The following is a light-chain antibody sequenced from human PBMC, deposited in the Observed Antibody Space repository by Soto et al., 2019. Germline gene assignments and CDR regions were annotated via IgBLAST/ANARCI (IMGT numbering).Light chain of an antibody. CDR3: HQYGSSPQT. CDR2: GAS. J-gene: IGKJ5*01. V-gene: IGKV3-20*01. CDR1: QSVSSSY. Sequence: EIVLTQSPGTLSLSPGERATLSCRASQSVSSSYLAWYQQKPGQAPRIIISGASSRATGIPDRFSGSVSGTDLTLTISRLEPEDFAVYYWHQYGSSPQTFGQGTRLEIK.